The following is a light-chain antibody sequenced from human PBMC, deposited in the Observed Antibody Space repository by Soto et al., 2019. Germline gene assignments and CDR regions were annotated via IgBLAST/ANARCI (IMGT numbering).Light chain of an antibody. CDR1: QSISSW. V-gene: IGKV1-5*03. CDR2: MAS. J-gene: IGKJ2*03. Sequence: DIQMTQSPSTLSASVGDRVTITCRASQSISSWLAWYQQKPGKAPKLLIYMASSLESGVPSRFSGSGSGTDFTRTVSSLQPDDFATYYCQQHNTYGVSFGQGTKLEIK. CDR3: QQHNTYGVS.